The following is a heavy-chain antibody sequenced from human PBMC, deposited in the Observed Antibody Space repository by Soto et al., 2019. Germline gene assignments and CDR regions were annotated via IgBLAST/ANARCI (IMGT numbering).Heavy chain of an antibody. Sequence: QVQLVQSGAEVKKPGSSVKVSCKASGGTFSSYAISWVRQAPGQGLEWMGGIIPIFGTANYAQKFKGRVTITADESTSSAYMELSSLRSEDTAVYYCASRYCISTICYPNWFDPWGQGTLVTVSS. CDR3: ASRYCISTICYPNWFDP. CDR2: IIPIFGTA. CDR1: GGTFSSYA. D-gene: IGHD2-2*01. V-gene: IGHV1-69*12. J-gene: IGHJ5*02.